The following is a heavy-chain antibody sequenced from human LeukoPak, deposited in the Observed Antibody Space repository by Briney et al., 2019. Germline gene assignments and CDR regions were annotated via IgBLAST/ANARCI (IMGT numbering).Heavy chain of an antibody. D-gene: IGHD1-1*01. Sequence: SETLSLTCTVSGGSITNSYWNWIRQSPGKGLEWIGYINYSGSTNYNPSLKSRVTISVDTSKNQFSLKLSSVTAADTAVHFCARDPRSTNDFDIWGQGTMVTVSS. V-gene: IGHV4-59*01. CDR1: GGSITNSY. CDR3: ARDPRSTNDFDI. J-gene: IGHJ3*02. CDR2: INYSGST.